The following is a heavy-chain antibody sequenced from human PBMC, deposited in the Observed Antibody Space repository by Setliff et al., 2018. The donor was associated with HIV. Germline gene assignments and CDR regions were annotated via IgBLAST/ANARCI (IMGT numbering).Heavy chain of an antibody. CDR1: GGSFSGYY. D-gene: IGHD3-22*01. V-gene: IGHV4-34*01. CDR3: ARQFGSGYYFDY. CDR2: INHSGST. Sequence: SETLSLTCAVYGGSFSGYYWSWIRQSPGKELEWIGGINHSGSTNYNPTLKSRVAISVDTSKNQFSLKVTSVTAADTALYYCARQFGSGYYFDYWGQATLVTVSS. J-gene: IGHJ4*02.